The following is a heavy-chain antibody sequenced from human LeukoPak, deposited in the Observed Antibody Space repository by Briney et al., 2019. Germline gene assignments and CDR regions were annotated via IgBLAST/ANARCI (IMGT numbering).Heavy chain of an antibody. D-gene: IGHD6-13*01. Sequence: PSETLSLTCTVSGGSISSHYWSWIRQPAGKGLEWIGRIYTSENTKYNPSLKSRVTMSVDTSKNQFSLKLSSVTAADTAVYYCAREQQLGFDYWGQGTLVTVSS. CDR1: GGSISSHY. J-gene: IGHJ4*02. CDR2: IYTSENT. CDR3: AREQQLGFDY. V-gene: IGHV4-4*07.